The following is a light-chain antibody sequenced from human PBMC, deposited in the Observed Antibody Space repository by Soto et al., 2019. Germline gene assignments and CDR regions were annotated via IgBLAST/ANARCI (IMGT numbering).Light chain of an antibody. CDR3: QQANSFPRT. J-gene: IGKJ1*01. Sequence: DIVMTQSPATLSVSPGERATLSCRASQSVSNNLAWYQQKPGQAPRLLIFGASTRATGIPARFSGSGSGTEFTLTISSLQSEDFATYYCQQANSFPRTFGQGTKVEIK. CDR2: GAS. CDR1: QSVSNN. V-gene: IGKV3-15*01.